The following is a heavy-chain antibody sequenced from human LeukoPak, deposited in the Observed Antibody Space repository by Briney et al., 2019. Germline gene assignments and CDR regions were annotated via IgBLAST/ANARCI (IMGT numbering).Heavy chain of an antibody. D-gene: IGHD2-15*01. CDR1: GYSFTSYW. V-gene: IGHV5-51*01. CDR3: ARLSDCSGGSCYYAFDI. J-gene: IGHJ3*02. CDR2: IYPGDADT. Sequence: GASLKISCKGSGYSFTSYWIGWVRQMPGKGLEWMGIIYPGDADTRYNPSFQSQVTISADTSISPSYLQLSSLTAADTTMYYCARLSDCSGGSCYYAFDIWGQGTMVTVSS.